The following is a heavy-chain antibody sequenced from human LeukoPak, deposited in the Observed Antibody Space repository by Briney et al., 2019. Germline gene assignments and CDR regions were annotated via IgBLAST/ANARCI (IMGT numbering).Heavy chain of an antibody. CDR1: GFTFSGYA. D-gene: IGHD2-8*01. V-gene: IGHV3-23*01. CDR3: AKDFLIT. Sequence: GGSVRLSCAASGFTFSGYAISWVRQAPGEGLEWVSAISGSGGSTYYADSVKGRFTIFRDNSKNTLYLQMNSLRAEDTAVYYCAKDFLITRGQGTLVTVSS. J-gene: IGHJ4*02. CDR2: ISGSGGST.